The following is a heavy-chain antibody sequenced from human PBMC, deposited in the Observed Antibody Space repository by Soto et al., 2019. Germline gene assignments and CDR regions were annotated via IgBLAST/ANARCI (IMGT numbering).Heavy chain of an antibody. CDR2: ILVSGST. Sequence: PGGSLRLSCAASGFTCSSYDMSWVRQAPGKGLEWVSTILVSGSTHYPDSVKGRFTISRDNSKNTVFLQMNSLTAGDTAVYYCATATAPGGAAFDICGQGTMVTVSS. CDR3: ATATAPGGAAFDI. V-gene: IGHV3-23*01. J-gene: IGHJ3*02. CDR1: GFTCSSYD. D-gene: IGHD2-8*02.